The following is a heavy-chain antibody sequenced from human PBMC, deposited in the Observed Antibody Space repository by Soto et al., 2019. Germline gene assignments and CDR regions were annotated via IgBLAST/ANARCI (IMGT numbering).Heavy chain of an antibody. CDR3: TTLYTSGY. CDR1: GFTFSDHY. D-gene: IGHD1-26*01. V-gene: IGHV3-72*01. J-gene: IGHJ4*02. Sequence: DWPGGSLRLSCAVSGFTFSDHYLDWVRQAPGKGLEWVGRSKNKVNSYITEYAASVKGRFTISRDDSKNSVYLQMNSLRTEDTAVYYCTTLYTSGYWGQGTLVTVS. CDR2: SKNKVNSYIT.